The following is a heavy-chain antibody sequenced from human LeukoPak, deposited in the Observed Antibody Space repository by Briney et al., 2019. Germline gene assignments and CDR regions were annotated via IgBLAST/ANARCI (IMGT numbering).Heavy chain of an antibody. Sequence: SETLSLTCTVSGGSISSYYWSWIRQPPGKGLEWIGYIYYSGSTNYNPSLKSRVTISVDTSKNQFSLKLSSVTAADTAVYYCASVSDTAMVLHHWGQGTLVTVSS. J-gene: IGHJ1*01. CDR3: ASVSDTAMVLHH. V-gene: IGHV4-59*13. CDR2: IYYSGST. D-gene: IGHD5-18*01. CDR1: GGSISSYY.